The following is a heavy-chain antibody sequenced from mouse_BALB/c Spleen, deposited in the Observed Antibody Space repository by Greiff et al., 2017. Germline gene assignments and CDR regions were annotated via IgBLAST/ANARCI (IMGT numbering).Heavy chain of an antibody. J-gene: IGHJ3*01. Sequence: DVQLQESGPSLVKPSQTLSLTCSVTGDSITSGYWNWIRKFPGNKLEYMGYISYSGSTYYNPSLKSRSSITRDTSKNQYYLQLNSVTTEDTATYYCARGGERRTWFAYWGQGTLVTVSA. CDR2: ISYSGST. V-gene: IGHV3-8*02. CDR3: ARGGERRTWFAY. CDR1: GDSITSGY.